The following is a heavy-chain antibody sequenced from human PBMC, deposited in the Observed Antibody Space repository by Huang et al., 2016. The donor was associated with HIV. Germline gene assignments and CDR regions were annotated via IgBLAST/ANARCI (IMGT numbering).Heavy chain of an antibody. CDR3: ARGPIRFLAWLLNFDY. V-gene: IGHV3-30*03. CDR1: GFTFSSYG. J-gene: IGHJ4*02. D-gene: IGHD3-3*01. Sequence: QILLIESGGGVVQPGRSLRLYCAASGFTFSSYGMHWVRQAPGKGREWVAVISYDEDNKDYADSVRGRFTISRDNSKNTLYLQMNSLRIEDTAVYYCARGPIRFLAWLLNFDYWGQGALVTVSS. CDR2: ISYDEDNK.